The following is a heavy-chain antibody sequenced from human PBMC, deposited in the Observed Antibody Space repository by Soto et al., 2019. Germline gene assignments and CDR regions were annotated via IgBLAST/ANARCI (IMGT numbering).Heavy chain of an antibody. CDR1: GYTFTSYY. D-gene: IGHD6-13*01. Sequence: GASVKVSCTASGYTFTSYYMHWVRQAPGQGLEWMGIINPSGGSTSYAQKFQGRVTMTRDTSTSTVYMELSSLRSEDTAVYYCAAESRFWAAAVLRSGYYYGMDVWGQGTTVT. V-gene: IGHV1-46*01. J-gene: IGHJ6*02. CDR2: INPSGGST. CDR3: AAESRFWAAAVLRSGYYYGMDV.